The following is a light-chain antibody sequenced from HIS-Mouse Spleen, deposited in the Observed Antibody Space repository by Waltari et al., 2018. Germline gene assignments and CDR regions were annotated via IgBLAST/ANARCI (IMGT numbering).Light chain of an antibody. J-gene: IGKJ4*01. V-gene: IGKV1-33*01. CDR1: QDISNY. Sequence: DIQQTQSPSSLSASEGDRVTITCQASQDISNYLNWYQQKPGKAPKLLIYDASNLETGVPSRFSGSGSGTDFTFTISSLQPEDIATYYCQQYDNLPSLTFGGGTKVEIK. CDR2: DAS. CDR3: QQYDNLPSLT.